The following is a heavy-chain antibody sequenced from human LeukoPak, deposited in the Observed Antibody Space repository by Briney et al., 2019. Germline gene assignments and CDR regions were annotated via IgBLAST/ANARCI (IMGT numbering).Heavy chain of an antibody. CDR1: GFTFSSYA. D-gene: IGHD6-13*01. CDR2: ISWSSGSI. V-gene: IGHV3-9*01. J-gene: IGHJ6*02. CDR3: AKDSSSSHYYGMDV. Sequence: PGGSLRLSCAASGFTFSSYAMHWVRQAPGKGLEWVSGISWSSGSIGYADSVKGRFTISRDNAKNSLYLQMNSLRADDTALYYCAKDSSSSHYYGMDVRGQGTTVTVSS.